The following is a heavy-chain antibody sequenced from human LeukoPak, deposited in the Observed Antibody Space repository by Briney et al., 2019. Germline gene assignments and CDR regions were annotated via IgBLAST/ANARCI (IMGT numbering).Heavy chain of an antibody. V-gene: IGHV1-2*04. J-gene: IGHJ4*02. CDR1: GYTFTGYY. D-gene: IGHD3-9*01. Sequence: ASVKVSYKASGYTFTGYYMHWVRQAPGQGLEWMGWINPNSGGTNYAQKFQGWVTMTRDTSISTAYMELSRLRSDDTAVYYCARGAGYHSPLDYWGQGTLVTVSS. CDR3: ARGAGYHSPLDY. CDR2: INPNSGGT.